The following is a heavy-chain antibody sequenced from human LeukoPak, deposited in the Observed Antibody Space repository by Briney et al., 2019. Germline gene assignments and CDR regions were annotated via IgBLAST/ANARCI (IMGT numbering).Heavy chain of an antibody. CDR1: GFTFDDYA. J-gene: IGHJ4*02. CDR3: AKDLYSSSSGFDY. Sequence: PGASLRLSCAVSGFTFDDYAMHWVRQAPGKGLEWVSGISWNSGSIGYADSVKGRFTISRDNAKNSLYLQMNSLRAEDTALYYCAKDLYSSSSGFDYWGQGTLVTVSS. D-gene: IGHD6-6*01. CDR2: ISWNSGSI. V-gene: IGHV3-9*01.